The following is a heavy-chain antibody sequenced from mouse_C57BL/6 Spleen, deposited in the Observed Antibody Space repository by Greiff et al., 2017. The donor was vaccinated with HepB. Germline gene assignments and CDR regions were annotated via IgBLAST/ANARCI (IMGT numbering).Heavy chain of an antibody. CDR1: GYTFTSYW. V-gene: IGHV1-64*01. Sequence: VQLQQPGAELVKPGASVKLSCKASGYTFTSYWMHWVKQRPGQGLEWIGMIHPNSGSTNYNEKFKSKATLTVDKSSSTAYMQLSSLTSEDSAVYYCARSSYYYGSSPHYFDYWGQGTTLTVSS. CDR3: ARSSYYYGSSPHYFDY. D-gene: IGHD1-1*01. J-gene: IGHJ2*01. CDR2: IHPNSGST.